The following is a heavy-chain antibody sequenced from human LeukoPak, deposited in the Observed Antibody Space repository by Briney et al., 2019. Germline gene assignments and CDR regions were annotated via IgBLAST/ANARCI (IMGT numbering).Heavy chain of an antibody. V-gene: IGHV1-8*01. CDR2: MNPNSGNT. J-gene: IGHJ5*02. CDR1: GYTFTSYD. Sequence: ASVKVSCKASGYTFTSYDVNWVRQATGQGLEWMGWMNPNSGNTGYAQKFQGRVTMTRNTSISTAYMELSSLTSEDTAVYYCARGLRRGVYWFDPWGQGTLVTVSS. CDR3: ARGLRRGVYWFDP. D-gene: IGHD3-10*01.